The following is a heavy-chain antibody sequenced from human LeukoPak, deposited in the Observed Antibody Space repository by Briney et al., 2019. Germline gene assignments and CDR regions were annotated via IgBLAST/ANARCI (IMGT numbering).Heavy chain of an antibody. V-gene: IGHV1-18*01. J-gene: IGHJ4*02. CDR3: ARAVSFSGSAVTGGAH. D-gene: IGHD6-19*01. CDR2: ISVYNGNT. Sequence: ASVKVSCKASGYTFTSYGISWVRQAPGQGLEWIGWISVYNGNTIYAQKVQSRVTMTTDTSTSTAYMELRSLQSDDTAVYYCARAVSFSGSAVTGGAHWGQGTLVTVSS. CDR1: GYTFTSYG.